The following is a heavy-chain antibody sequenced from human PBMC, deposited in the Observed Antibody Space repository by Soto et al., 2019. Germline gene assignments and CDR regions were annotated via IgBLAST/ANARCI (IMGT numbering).Heavy chain of an antibody. V-gene: IGHV1-69*13. CDR2: IIPIFGTA. J-gene: IGHJ4*02. CDR1: GGTFSTYA. D-gene: IGHD5-12*01. CDR3: ATPKRGRDIGHRNGFDY. Sequence: GASVKVSCKASGGTFSTYAVNWVRQAPGQGLEWMGGIIPIFGTANYAQKFQGRVTITADESTTTAYMELSSLTSEDTAMYYCATPKRGRDIGHRNGFDYWGQGALVTVSS.